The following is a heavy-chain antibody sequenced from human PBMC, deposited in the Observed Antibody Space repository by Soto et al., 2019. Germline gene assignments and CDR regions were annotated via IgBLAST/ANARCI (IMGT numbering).Heavy chain of an antibody. V-gene: IGHV3-9*01. D-gene: IGHD4-17*01. CDR3: AKDMKWGGMTTIHYFDS. CDR2: ISANGDNV. CDR1: GFTVDDYA. Sequence: GGSLRLSCVASGFTVDDYAMHWVRQAPGKGLEWVSGISANGDNVDYADSVKGRFTVSRDNAKNSLFLQMNSLRPEDAALYYCAKDMKWGGMTTIHYFDSWGQGTQVTVSS. J-gene: IGHJ4*02.